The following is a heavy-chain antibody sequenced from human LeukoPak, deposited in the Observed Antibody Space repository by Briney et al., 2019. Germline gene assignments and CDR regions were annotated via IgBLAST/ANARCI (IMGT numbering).Heavy chain of an antibody. V-gene: IGHV4-39*01. CDR1: GVSISSSSYY. CDR3: ARRSFTYSSGWYPFNY. CDR2: IYYSGST. Sequence: PSETLSLTCTVSGVSISSSSYYWGWIRQPPGRGLEWIGSIYYSGSTYYNPSLKSRVTISVDTSKNQFSLKLSSVTAADTAVYYCARRSFTYSSGWYPFNYWGQGTLVTVSS. J-gene: IGHJ4*02. D-gene: IGHD6-19*01.